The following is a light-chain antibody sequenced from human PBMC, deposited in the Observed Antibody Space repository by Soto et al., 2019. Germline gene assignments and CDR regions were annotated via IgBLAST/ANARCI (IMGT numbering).Light chain of an antibody. CDR2: EVS. Sequence: QSVLTQPPSASGSPGQSVTISCTGTSSDVGGYNYVSWYQQHPGKAPKLMIYEVSKRPSGVPDRFSGSKSGNTASLTVSGLQAEDEADYYCSSYAGSNNLHVFVTGTKVTVL. J-gene: IGLJ1*01. CDR3: SSYAGSNNLHV. CDR1: SSDVGGYNY. V-gene: IGLV2-8*01.